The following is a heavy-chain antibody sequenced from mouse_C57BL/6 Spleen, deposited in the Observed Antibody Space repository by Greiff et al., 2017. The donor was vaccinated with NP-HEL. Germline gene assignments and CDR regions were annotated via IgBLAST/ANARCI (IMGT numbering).Heavy chain of an antibody. CDR2: IRNKANGYTT. Sequence: DVKLVESGGGLVQPGGSLSLSCAASGFTFTAYYMSWVRQPPGKALEWLGFIRNKANGYTTEYSASVKGRFTISRDNSQSILYLQMNALRAEDSATYYCAAWDFDYWGQGTTLTVSS. V-gene: IGHV7-3*01. J-gene: IGHJ2*01. D-gene: IGHD4-1*01. CDR3: AAWDFDY. CDR1: GFTFTAYY.